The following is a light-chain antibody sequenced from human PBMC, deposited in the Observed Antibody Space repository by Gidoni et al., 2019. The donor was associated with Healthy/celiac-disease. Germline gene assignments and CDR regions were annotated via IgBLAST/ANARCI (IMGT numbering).Light chain of an antibody. CDR1: SRDVGGYHY. CDR3: CSYAGSYTWV. CDR2: DVS. J-gene: IGLJ3*02. Sequence: QSALTQPRSVSGSPGPSVTISCTGTSRDVGGYHYVSWYQQHPGKAPKLIIYDVSKRPSGVPDRFSGSKSGNTASLTIAGLQAEDEAEYYCCSYAGSYTWVFGGGTKLTVL. V-gene: IGLV2-11*01.